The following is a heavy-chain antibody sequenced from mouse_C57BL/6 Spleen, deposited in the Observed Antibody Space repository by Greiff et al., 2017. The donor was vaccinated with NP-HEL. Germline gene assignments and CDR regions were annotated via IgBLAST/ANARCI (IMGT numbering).Heavy chain of an antibody. CDR2: ISSGSSTI. J-gene: IGHJ1*03. Sequence: EVHLVESGGGLVKPGGSLKLSCAASGFTFSDYGMHWVRQAPETGLEWVAYISSGSSTIYYADTVKGRFTISRDNAKNTLFLQMTSLRSEDTAMYYCARGIGYGSSYGCFDVWGTGTTVTVSS. CDR1: GFTFSDYG. D-gene: IGHD1-1*01. V-gene: IGHV5-17*01. CDR3: ARGIGYGSSYGCFDV.